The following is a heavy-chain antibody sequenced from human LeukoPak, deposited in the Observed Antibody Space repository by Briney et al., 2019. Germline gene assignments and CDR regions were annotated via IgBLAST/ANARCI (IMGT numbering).Heavy chain of an antibody. J-gene: IGHJ4*02. V-gene: IGHV3-48*03. CDR3: ARNPAGIGDY. Sequence: GGSLRLSCAASGFTFSSYEMNWVRQAPGKGLEWVSFISSGSEIIYYADSVKGRFTVSRDNAKNSLYLQMNSLRDEDTAVYYCARNPAGIGDYLGQGTLVTVSS. D-gene: IGHD1-26*01. CDR1: GFTFSSYE. CDR2: ISSGSEII.